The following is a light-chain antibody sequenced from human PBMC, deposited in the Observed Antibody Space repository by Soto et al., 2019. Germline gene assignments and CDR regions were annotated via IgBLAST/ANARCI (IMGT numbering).Light chain of an antibody. Sequence: EIVLTQSPGTLSLSPGATATLSCRASQSVSRNYLARFQQKPGQAPRLLIHGASSRAAGTPDRFSGSGSGTDFTLTISRLEPEDFAVYYCHHYGNSPIYTFGPGTKVDIK. CDR2: GAS. CDR1: QSVSRNY. CDR3: HHYGNSPIYT. J-gene: IGKJ3*01. V-gene: IGKV3-20*01.